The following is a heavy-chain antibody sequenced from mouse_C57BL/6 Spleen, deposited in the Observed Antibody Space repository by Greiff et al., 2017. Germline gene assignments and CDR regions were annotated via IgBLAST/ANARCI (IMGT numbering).Heavy chain of an antibody. V-gene: IGHV1-4*01. J-gene: IGHJ1*03. CDR2: INPSSGYT. Sequence: QVQLKQSGAELARPGASVKMSCKASGYTFTSYTMHWVKQRPGQGLEWIGYINPSSGYTKYNQKFKDKATLTADKSSSTAYMQLSSLTSEDSAGYYWARSEGNYGYVDVWGTGTTVTVAS. CDR1: GYTFTSYT. CDR3: ARSEGNYGYVDV. D-gene: IGHD2-1*01.